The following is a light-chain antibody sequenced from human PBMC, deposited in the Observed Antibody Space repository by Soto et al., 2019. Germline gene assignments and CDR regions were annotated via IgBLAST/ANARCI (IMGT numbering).Light chain of an antibody. Sequence: QSALTQPRPVSGSPGQSVTISCTGTSSDVGGYNYVSWYQQHPGKAPKVMIYDVSERPSGVPDRFSGSKSGNTASLTISGLQAEDEADYYCCSYAGSPRYVLGTGTKLTVL. CDR1: SSDVGGYNY. V-gene: IGLV2-11*01. CDR3: CSYAGSPRYV. CDR2: DVS. J-gene: IGLJ1*01.